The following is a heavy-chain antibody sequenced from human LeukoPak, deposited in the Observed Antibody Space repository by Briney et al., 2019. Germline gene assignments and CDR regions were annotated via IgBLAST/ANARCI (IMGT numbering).Heavy chain of an antibody. Sequence: PSETLSLTCAVYGGSFSGYYWSWIRQPPGKGLEWIGEINHSGSTNYNPSLKSRVTISVDTSKNQFSLKLSSVTAADTAVYYCARGRGYSYGSRYFDLWGRGTLVTVSS. J-gene: IGHJ2*01. CDR1: GGSFSGYY. V-gene: IGHV4-34*01. CDR3: ARGRGYSYGSRYFDL. CDR2: INHSGST. D-gene: IGHD5-18*01.